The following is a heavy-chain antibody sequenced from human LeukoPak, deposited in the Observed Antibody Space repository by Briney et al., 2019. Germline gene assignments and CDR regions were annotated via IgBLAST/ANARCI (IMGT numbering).Heavy chain of an antibody. J-gene: IGHJ6*02. Sequence: PGGSLRLSCAASGFAFSSYAMSWVRQAPGKGLEWVSAISGIGGSTYYADSVKGRITISRDNSKNTLYLQMNSLRAEDTAVYYCAKAGISDRVAGTFGVYYGMDVWGQGTTVTVSS. CDR1: GFAFSSYA. V-gene: IGHV3-23*01. D-gene: IGHD6-19*01. CDR3: AKAGISDRVAGTFGVYYGMDV. CDR2: ISGIGGST.